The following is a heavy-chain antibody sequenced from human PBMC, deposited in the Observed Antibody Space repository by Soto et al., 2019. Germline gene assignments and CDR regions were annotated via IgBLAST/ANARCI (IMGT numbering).Heavy chain of an antibody. V-gene: IGHV5-51*01. D-gene: IGHD6-6*01. J-gene: IGHJ6*02. CDR2: IYPGDSDT. CDR1: GYSFTSYW. CDR3: ASSGVGSSSSRPNGMDV. Sequence: GESLKISCKGSGYSFTSYWIGWVRQMPGKGLEWMGIIYPGDSDTRYSPSFQGKVTISADKSISTAYLQWSSLKASDTAMYYCASSGVGSSSSRPNGMDVWGQGTTVTVSS.